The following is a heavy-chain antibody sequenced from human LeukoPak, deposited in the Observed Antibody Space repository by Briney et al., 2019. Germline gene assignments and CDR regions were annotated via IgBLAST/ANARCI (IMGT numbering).Heavy chain of an antibody. V-gene: IGHV4-61*02. Sequence: SETLSLTCTVSGGSISSGGYYWSWIRQPPGKGLEWIGRIYTSGSTNYNPSLKSRVTISVDTSKNQFSLKLSSVTAADTAVYYCARFSSSWSYYFDYWGQGTLVTVSS. CDR1: GGSISSGGYY. D-gene: IGHD6-13*01. CDR2: IYTSGST. CDR3: ARFSSSWSYYFDY. J-gene: IGHJ4*02.